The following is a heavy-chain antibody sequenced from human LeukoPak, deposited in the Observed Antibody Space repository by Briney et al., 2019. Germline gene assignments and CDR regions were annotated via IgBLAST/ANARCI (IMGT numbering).Heavy chain of an antibody. D-gene: IGHD6-13*01. CDR3: ARSLRVDSSSWYFDYYYYMDV. V-gene: IGHV4-59*01. J-gene: IGHJ6*03. Sequence: SETLSLTCTVSGGSISSYYWSWLRQPPGKGLEWIGYIYYSGSTNYNPSLKSRVTISVDTSKNQFSLKLSSVTAADTAVHYCARSLRVDSSSWYFDYYYYMDVWGKGTTVTVSS. CDR2: IYYSGST. CDR1: GGSISSYY.